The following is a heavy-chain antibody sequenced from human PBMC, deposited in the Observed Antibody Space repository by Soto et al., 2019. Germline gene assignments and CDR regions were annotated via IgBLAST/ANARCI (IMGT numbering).Heavy chain of an antibody. CDR3: AKLMSSSRSDAFDI. D-gene: IGHD6-13*01. CDR2: ISYDGSNK. CDR1: GFTFSSYG. V-gene: IGHV3-30*18. J-gene: IGHJ3*02. Sequence: QVQLVESGGGVVQPGRSLRLSCAASGFTFSSYGMHWVRQAPGKGLEWVAVISYDGSNKYYADSVKGRFTISRDNSKNTLYLQMNSLRAEDTAVYYCAKLMSSSRSDAFDIWGQGTMVTVSS.